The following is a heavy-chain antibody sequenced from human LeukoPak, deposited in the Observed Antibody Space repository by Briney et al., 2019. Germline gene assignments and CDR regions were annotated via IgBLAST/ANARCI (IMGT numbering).Heavy chain of an antibody. J-gene: IGHJ4*02. Sequence: GGSLRLSCEASGFIFSGYAVSWVRQAPGKGLEWVSAISSRGTSSYYADSVKGRFTISRDNSKNTFYLQMNSLRAEDTAMFFCARVGPPGPPYGDYTHFDSWGPGTLVTVSS. D-gene: IGHD4-17*01. CDR2: ISSRGTSS. CDR1: GFIFSGYA. V-gene: IGHV3-23*01. CDR3: ARVGPPGPPYGDYTHFDS.